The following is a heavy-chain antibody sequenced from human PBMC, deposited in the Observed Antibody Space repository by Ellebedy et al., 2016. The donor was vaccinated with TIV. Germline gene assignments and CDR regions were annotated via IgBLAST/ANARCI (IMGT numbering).Heavy chain of an antibody. J-gene: IGHJ3*02. V-gene: IGHV1-18*01. Sequence: ASVKVSCXASGGTFSSYGISWVRQAPRQGLEWMGWISAYNGNTNYAQKLQGRVTMTTDTSTSTAYMELRSLRSDDTAVYYCARDQDLEDYGDYPHDAFDIWGQGTMVTVSS. CDR2: ISAYNGNT. CDR3: ARDQDLEDYGDYPHDAFDI. CDR1: GGTFSSYG. D-gene: IGHD4-17*01.